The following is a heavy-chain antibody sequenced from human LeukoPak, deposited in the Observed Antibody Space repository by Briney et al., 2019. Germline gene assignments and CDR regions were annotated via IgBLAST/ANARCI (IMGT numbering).Heavy chain of an antibody. Sequence: NPSGTLSLTCVVSGGSISSSNWWSWIRQPPGKGLEWIGSIYHSGSTYYNPSLKSRVTISVDTSKNQFSLKLSSVTAADTAVYYCARGVARSSKFHFSYYFDYWGQGTLVTVSS. CDR3: ARGVARSSKFHFSYYFDY. CDR1: GGSISSSNW. J-gene: IGHJ4*02. V-gene: IGHV4-4*02. CDR2: IYHSGST. D-gene: IGHD6-6*01.